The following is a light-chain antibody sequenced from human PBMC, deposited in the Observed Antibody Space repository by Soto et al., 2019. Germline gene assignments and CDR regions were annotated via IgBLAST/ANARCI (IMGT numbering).Light chain of an antibody. Sequence: DIVMTQSPLSLPVTPGEPASISCRSSQSLLYGAGYMYVDWYLQKPGQPPHLLIFLGSNRASEVPDRFSGSVSGTYVTLKISRVETEDVGIYYCMQTLQTPYTFGQGTKLEIK. CDR2: LGS. V-gene: IGKV2-28*01. CDR1: QSLLYGAGYMY. CDR3: MQTLQTPYT. J-gene: IGKJ2*01.